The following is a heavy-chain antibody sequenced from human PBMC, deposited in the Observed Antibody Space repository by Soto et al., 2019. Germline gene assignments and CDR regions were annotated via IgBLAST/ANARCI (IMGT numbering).Heavy chain of an antibody. J-gene: IGHJ6*02. CDR2: ISYDGSNK. Sequence: QVQLVESGGGVVQPGRSLRLSCAASGFPFTSFGIHWVRQAPGKGLEWVAVISYDGSNKYYADSVKGRFTISRDNSKNXXDLQMNSLRAEDTAVYYCAKSWGVGVNYYYYGMDVWGQGTTVTVSS. CDR3: AKSWGVGVNYYYYGMDV. CDR1: GFPFTSFG. D-gene: IGHD1-26*01. V-gene: IGHV3-30*18.